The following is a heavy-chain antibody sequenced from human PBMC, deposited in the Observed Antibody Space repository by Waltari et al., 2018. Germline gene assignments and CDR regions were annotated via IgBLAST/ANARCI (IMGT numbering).Heavy chain of an antibody. CDR2: INPSGGST. V-gene: IGHV1-46*01. D-gene: IGHD5-18*01. Sequence: QVQLVQSGAEVKKPGASVKVSCQASGYFFSSYYMHWVRQAHGQGPEWMGFINPSGGSTTYAQNLQGRITVTSDTSTNTVYMELSSLRSEDTAVYFCARDMGSGYRYGYYYYGMDVWGQGTTVTVSS. CDR3: ARDMGSGYRYGYYYYGMDV. CDR1: GYFFSSYY. J-gene: IGHJ6*02.